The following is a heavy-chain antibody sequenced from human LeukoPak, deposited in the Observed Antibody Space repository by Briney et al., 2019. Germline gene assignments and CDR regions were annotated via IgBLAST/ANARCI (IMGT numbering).Heavy chain of an antibody. CDR2: INGDGSST. Sequence: PGGSLRLSCAASGFTFSGYWMHWVRHAPGQGLVWISHINGDGSSTTYADSVKGRFTISRDNAKNTLYLQMNSLRAEDTAMYYCIRGGAYGSLDYWGQGTLVTVSS. CDR1: GFTFSGYW. CDR3: IRGGAYGSLDY. V-gene: IGHV3-74*03. J-gene: IGHJ4*02. D-gene: IGHD3-10*01.